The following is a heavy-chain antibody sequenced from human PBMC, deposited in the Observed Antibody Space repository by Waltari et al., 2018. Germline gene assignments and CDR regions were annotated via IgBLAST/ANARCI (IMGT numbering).Heavy chain of an antibody. J-gene: IGHJ5*02. V-gene: IGHV4-34*01. Sequence: QVQLQQWGAGLLKPSETLSLTCAVYGGSFSGYYWSWIRQPPGKGLEWIGEINQSGSTNYNPSLKSRVTISVDTSKNQFSLKLSSVTAADTAVYYCARGSTYYDFWSALWWFDPWGQGTLVTVSS. CDR2: INQSGST. CDR3: ARGSTYYDFWSALWWFDP. CDR1: GGSFSGYY. D-gene: IGHD3-3*01.